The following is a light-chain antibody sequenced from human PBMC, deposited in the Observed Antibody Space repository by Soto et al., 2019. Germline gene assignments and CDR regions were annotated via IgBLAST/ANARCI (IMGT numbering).Light chain of an antibody. Sequence: EIVLTQSPGTLSLSPGEGVTLSCRASQTVSSSYIAWYQQKPGQALRLLIFGASRRATGIPDRFSGSGSGTDFTLTISRLEPEDFAVYYCQQYGRSPYTFGQGTKVEIK. CDR2: GAS. V-gene: IGKV3-20*01. J-gene: IGKJ2*01. CDR3: QQYGRSPYT. CDR1: QTVSSSY.